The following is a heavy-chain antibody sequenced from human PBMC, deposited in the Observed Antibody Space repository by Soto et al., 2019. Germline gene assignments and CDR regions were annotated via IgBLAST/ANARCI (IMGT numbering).Heavy chain of an antibody. V-gene: IGHV1-8*01. CDR2: MNPNSGNT. J-gene: IGHJ3*02. D-gene: IGHD3-22*01. Sequence: ASVKVSCKASGYTFSSYDITWVRQATGQGLGWMGWMNPNSGNTGYAQNFQGKVTMTRNTSISTAYMELRSLRSEDTAVYFCARPFYDSSGYSNDAFDIWGQGTMVTVSS. CDR1: GYTFSSYD. CDR3: ARPFYDSSGYSNDAFDI.